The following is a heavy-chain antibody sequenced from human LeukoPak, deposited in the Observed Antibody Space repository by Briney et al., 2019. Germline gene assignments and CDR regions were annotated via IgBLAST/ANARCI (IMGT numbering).Heavy chain of an antibody. J-gene: IGHJ5*02. Sequence: ASVKVSCTASGYTFTGYYIHWVRQAPGQGLEWMGWINPNSGGTNYAQKFQGRVTMTRDTSISTAYMELSRLRSDDTAVYYCARLAAGTRIVLDPWGQGTLVTVSS. CDR1: GYTFTGYY. V-gene: IGHV1-2*02. D-gene: IGHD6-13*01. CDR3: ARLAAGTRIVLDP. CDR2: INPNSGGT.